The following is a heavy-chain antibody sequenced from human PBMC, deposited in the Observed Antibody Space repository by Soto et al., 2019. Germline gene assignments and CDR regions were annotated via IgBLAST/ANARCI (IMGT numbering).Heavy chain of an antibody. V-gene: IGHV1-58*02. CDR1: GFTFTSSA. CDR3: AADTGPQDVLRYFDWSRWGMDV. D-gene: IGHD3-9*01. J-gene: IGHJ6*02. CDR2: IVVGSGNT. Sequence: SVKVSCKASGFTFTSSAMQWVRQARGQRLEWIGWIVVGSGNTNYAQKFQERVTITRDMSTSTAYMELSSLRSEDTAVYYCAADTGPQDVLRYFDWSRWGMDVWGQGTTVTVSS.